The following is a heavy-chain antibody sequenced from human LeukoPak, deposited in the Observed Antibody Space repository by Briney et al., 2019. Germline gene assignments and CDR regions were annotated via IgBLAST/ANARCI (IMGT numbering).Heavy chain of an antibody. D-gene: IGHD6-13*01. CDR2: IYSTGST. CDR3: ARGIADPYSFDS. V-gene: IGHV4-4*07. CDR1: GGSISSYY. Sequence: PSETLSLTCTVSGGSISSYYWSWIRQPAGKGLEWIGRIYSTGSTNYSPSLKSRVTMSVDKSKNQFSLNLSSVTAADTAGYYCARGIADPYSFDSWGQGTLVTVSS. J-gene: IGHJ4*02.